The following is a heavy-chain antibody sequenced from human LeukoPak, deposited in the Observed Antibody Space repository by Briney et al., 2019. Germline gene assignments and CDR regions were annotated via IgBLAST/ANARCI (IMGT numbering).Heavy chain of an antibody. CDR2: MNHNSGNT. J-gene: IGHJ4*02. V-gene: IGHV1-8*01. Sequence: GASVKVSCKASGYTFTSYDINWVRQATGQGLEWMGWMNHNSGNTGYAQKFQGRVNMTRNTSKSTAYMELSSLRSEDTAVYYCARGSGCSGGSCSYYYFDYWGQGTLVTVSS. CDR3: ARGSGCSGGSCSYYYFDY. CDR1: GYTFTSYD. D-gene: IGHD2-15*01.